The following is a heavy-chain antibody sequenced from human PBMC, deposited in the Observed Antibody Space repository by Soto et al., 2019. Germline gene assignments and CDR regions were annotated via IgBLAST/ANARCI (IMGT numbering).Heavy chain of an antibody. Sequence: SETLSLTCTVSGGSISSGGYYWSWIRQHPGKGLEWIGYIYYSGSTYYNPSLKSRVTISVDTSKNQFSLKLSSVTAADTAVYYCATGYYYDSSGYLGSWGQGTLVTVSS. J-gene: IGHJ4*02. CDR3: ATGYYYDSSGYLGS. CDR1: GGSISSGGYY. CDR2: IYYSGST. V-gene: IGHV4-31*03. D-gene: IGHD3-22*01.